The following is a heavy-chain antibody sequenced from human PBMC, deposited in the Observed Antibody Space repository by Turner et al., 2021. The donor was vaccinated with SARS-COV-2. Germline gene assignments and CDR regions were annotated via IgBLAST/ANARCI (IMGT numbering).Heavy chain of an antibody. D-gene: IGHD6-19*01. CDR2: FIPILDIT. Sequence: QLQLVQSGAAVMNPGSSVKVSCKPPGGTFSSYAISWVRLAPGHGLQWMGRFIPILDITDYAQTFQGRVTITADTSTSTAYLKLSSLRSEDTAVYYCARDGIALAGIDVYFDYWGQGTLVTVSS. CDR3: ARDGIALAGIDVYFDY. J-gene: IGHJ4*02. CDR1: GGTFSSYA. V-gene: IGHV1-69*04.